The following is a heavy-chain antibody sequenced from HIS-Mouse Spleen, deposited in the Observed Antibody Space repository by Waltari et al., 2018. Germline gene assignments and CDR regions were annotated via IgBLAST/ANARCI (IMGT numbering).Heavy chain of an antibody. V-gene: IGHV1-69*04. J-gene: IGHJ4*02. CDR2: IIPILGKA. Sequence: QVQLVQSGAEVKKPGSSVKVSCKASGGTFSSYAISWVRQAPGQGLEWMGRIIPILGKANYGQKFQGRVTITADKSTSTAYVELSSLRSEDTAVYYCARDQMETGDPDYWGQGTLVTVSS. CDR1: GGTFSSYA. CDR3: ARDQMETGDPDY. D-gene: IGHD7-27*01.